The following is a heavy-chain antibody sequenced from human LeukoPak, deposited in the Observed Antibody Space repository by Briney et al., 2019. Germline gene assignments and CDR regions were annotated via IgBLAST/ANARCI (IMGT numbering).Heavy chain of an antibody. D-gene: IGHD3-22*01. V-gene: IGHV4-59*01. CDR3: ARQSISGSSLSYFDY. CDR2: IYDSGST. Sequence: SETLSLTCTVSGGSISSYYWSWIRQPPEKGLEWIGNIYDSGSTNYNPSLKSRVTISVDTSKNQCSLKLSSVTAADTAVYYCARQSISGSSLSYFDYWGQGTLVNVPS. J-gene: IGHJ4*02. CDR1: GGSISSYY.